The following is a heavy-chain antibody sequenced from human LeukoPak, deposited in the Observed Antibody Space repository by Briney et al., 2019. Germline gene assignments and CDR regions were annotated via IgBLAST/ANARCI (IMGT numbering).Heavy chain of an antibody. J-gene: IGHJ5*02. CDR1: GFSFSSYE. D-gene: IGHD6-19*01. CDR3: ARGSGWYGYNWFDP. Sequence: PGGSLRLSCAASGFSFSSYEMNWVRQAPGKGLEWASYISSSGSIIYYADSVKGRFTISRDNANNSLYLQMNSLRAEDTAVYYCARGSGWYGYNWFDPWGQGTLVTVSS. CDR2: ISSSGSII. V-gene: IGHV3-48*03.